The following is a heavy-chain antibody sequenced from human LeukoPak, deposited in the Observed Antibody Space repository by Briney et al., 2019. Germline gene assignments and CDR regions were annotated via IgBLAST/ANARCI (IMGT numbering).Heavy chain of an antibody. CDR2: ISVGGGDT. CDR3: AKLNLGELAYFDS. J-gene: IGHJ4*02. D-gene: IGHD1-1*01. Sequence: PGGSLRLSCAASGFIFSSYVMGWVRQAPGRGLEGVSSISVGGGDTFASDSVKGRFTITRENSKNTLYLQMTRLRVEDTAVYFCAKLNLGELAYFDSWGQGTLVTVSS. V-gene: IGHV3-23*01. CDR1: GFIFSSYV.